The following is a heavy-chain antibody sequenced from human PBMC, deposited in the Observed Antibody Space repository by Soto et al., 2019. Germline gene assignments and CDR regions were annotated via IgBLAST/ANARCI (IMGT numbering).Heavy chain of an antibody. CDR2: ISYDGSNK. V-gene: IGHV3-30*03. J-gene: IGHJ4*02. CDR3: ARGETYYDFWSGHARQAYYFDY. CDR1: GFTFSSYG. D-gene: IGHD3-3*01. Sequence: HPGGSLRLSCAASGFTFSSYGMHWVRQAPGKGLEWVAGISYDGSNKYYADSVKGRFTISRDNSKKTLYLQMNSLRAEDTAVYFCARGETYYDFWSGHARQAYYFDYWGQGTLVTVS.